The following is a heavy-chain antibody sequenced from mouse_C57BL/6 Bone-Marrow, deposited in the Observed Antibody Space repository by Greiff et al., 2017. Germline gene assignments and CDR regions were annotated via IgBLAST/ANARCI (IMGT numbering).Heavy chain of an antibody. CDR1: GFTFSSYA. V-gene: IGHV5-4*01. CDR2: ISDGGSYT. D-gene: IGHD1-1*01. J-gene: IGHJ4*01. Sequence: EVHLVESGGGLVKPGGSLKLSCAASGFTFSSYAMSWVRQTPEKRLEWVATISDGGSYTYYPDNVKGRFTISRDNAKNNLYLQMSHLKSEDTAMYYCARGPPYGSTYAMDYWGQGTSVTVSS. CDR3: ARGPPYGSTYAMDY.